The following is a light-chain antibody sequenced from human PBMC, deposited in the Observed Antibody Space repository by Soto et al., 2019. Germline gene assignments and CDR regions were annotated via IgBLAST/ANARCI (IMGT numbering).Light chain of an antibody. CDR2: AAS. J-gene: IGKJ1*01. Sequence: DIQMTQSPSSLSATVGDRVTITCRASHGIRNDLGWYQQKSGKAPKRLIYAASSLQGGVPSRFSGSGSETDFTLTISSLQPEDFATYYCQQSYSTPWTFGQGTKV. CDR3: QQSYSTPWT. CDR1: HGIRND. V-gene: IGKV1-39*01.